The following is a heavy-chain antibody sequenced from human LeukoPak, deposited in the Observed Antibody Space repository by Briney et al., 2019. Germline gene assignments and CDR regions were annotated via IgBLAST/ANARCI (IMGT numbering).Heavy chain of an antibody. CDR1: GDSISSGSYY. V-gene: IGHV4-61*01. D-gene: IGHD3-22*01. CDR2: IYYSGST. Sequence: PSQTLSLTCTVSGDSISSGSYYWSWIRQPPGKGLEWIGYIYYSGSTNYNPSLKSRVTISVDTSKNQFSLKLSSVTAADTAVYYCARAAPGSGYYFDWGQGTLVTVSS. J-gene: IGHJ4*02. CDR3: ARAAPGSGYYFD.